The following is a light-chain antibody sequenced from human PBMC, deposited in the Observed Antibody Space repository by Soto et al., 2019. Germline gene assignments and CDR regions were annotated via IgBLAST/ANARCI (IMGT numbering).Light chain of an antibody. V-gene: IGLV1-40*01. J-gene: IGLJ1*01. CDR2: SNT. CDR3: QSYDTSLTGYV. CDR1: SSDIGAGYD. Sequence: QSVLTQPPSVSGAPGRRVTISCTGSSSDIGAGYDVHWYQQLPGTAPKLLIYSNTNRPSGVPDRFSGSKSGTSASLAITGLQAEDEADYYCQSYDTSLTGYVFGTGTKVTVL.